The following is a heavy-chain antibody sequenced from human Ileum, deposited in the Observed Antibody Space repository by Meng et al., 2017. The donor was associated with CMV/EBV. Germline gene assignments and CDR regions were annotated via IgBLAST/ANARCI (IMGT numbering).Heavy chain of an antibody. V-gene: IGHV1-2*02. CDR1: GSTFTGYY. D-gene: IGHD3-3*01. CDR2: INPNSGGT. Sequence: QVQLVQAGAEVKKPGASVKVSCKASGSTFTGYYMHWVRQAPGQGLEWMGWINPNSGGTKYEQKFQGRVTMSRDTSTSTAYMDLSNLRSDDTAMYYCARGDDFGSGRKRYFDLWGRGTLVTVSS. CDR3: ARGDDFGSGRKRYFDL. J-gene: IGHJ2*01.